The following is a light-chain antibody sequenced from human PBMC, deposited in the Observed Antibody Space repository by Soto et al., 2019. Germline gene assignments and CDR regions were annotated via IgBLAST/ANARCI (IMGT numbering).Light chain of an antibody. CDR2: DAS. CDR1: QSVSSY. J-gene: IGKJ4*01. V-gene: IGKV3-11*01. CDR3: QQRSNWRALT. Sequence: EIVLTQSPATLSLSPGERATLSCRASQSVSSYLAWYQQKPGQAPRLLIYDASNWATGIPARFSGSGSGTDFTLTISSLEPEDFAVYYCQQRSNWRALTFGGGTKVDIK.